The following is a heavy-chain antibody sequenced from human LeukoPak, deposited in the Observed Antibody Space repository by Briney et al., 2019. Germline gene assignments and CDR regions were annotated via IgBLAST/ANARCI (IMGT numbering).Heavy chain of an antibody. CDR2: ISWNSGSI. J-gene: IGHJ5*02. D-gene: IGHD3-10*01. V-gene: IGHV3-9*01. CDR3: AKDISPYYYGSGTYSLGH. CDR1: GFTFDDYA. Sequence: GGSLRLSCAASGFTFDDYAMHWVRQAPGKGLEWVSVISWNSGSIGYADSVKGRFTISRDNAKNSLYLQMNSLRAEDTALYYCAKDISPYYYGSGTYSLGHWGQGTLVTVSS.